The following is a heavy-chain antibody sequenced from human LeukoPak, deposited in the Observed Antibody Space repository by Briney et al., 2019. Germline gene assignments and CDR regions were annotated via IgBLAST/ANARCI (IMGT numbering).Heavy chain of an antibody. D-gene: IGHD6-13*01. CDR3: ARVRSSSWYGNWFDP. CDR2: ISSSGSTI. V-gene: IGHV3-48*03. J-gene: IGHJ5*02. Sequence: GGSLRLSCAASGFTFSSYEMNWFRQAPGKGLEWVSYISSSGSTIYYADSVKGRFTISRDNAKNSLYLQMSSLRAEDTAVYYCARVRSSSWYGNWFDPWGQGTLVTVSS. CDR1: GFTFSSYE.